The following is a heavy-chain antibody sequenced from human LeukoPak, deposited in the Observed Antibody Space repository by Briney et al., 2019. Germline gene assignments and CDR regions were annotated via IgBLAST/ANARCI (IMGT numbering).Heavy chain of an antibody. CDR1: GYTFSDYS. CDR3: VSGNDPDYVWGAYRLDAFDI. V-gene: IGHV3-21*01. CDR2: ISSSGTYI. Sequence: PGGSLRLSCAASGYTFSDYSVNWVRKVPGQGLEWVSSISSSGTYIYYADSVKGRFTISRDNAKNSLFLQMHSLRAEDTAVYYCVSGNDPDYVWGAYRLDAFDIWGEGTMVIVSS. D-gene: IGHD3-16*02. J-gene: IGHJ3*02.